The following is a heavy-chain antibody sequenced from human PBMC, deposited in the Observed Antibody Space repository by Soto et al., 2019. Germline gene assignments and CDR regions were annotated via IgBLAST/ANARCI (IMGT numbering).Heavy chain of an antibody. CDR3: ARGGAARPDS. D-gene: IGHD6-6*01. Sequence: EVQLVEAGGGLVHLGGSLTLSCAASGFRFSDYGMDWVRQIPGKGPEWVSYISSNSRTTSYANSVKGRFTISRDNARNSLYLQMTSLRDEDTAVYYCARGGAARPDSWGQGTLVTVSS. CDR1: GFRFSDYG. CDR2: ISSNSRTT. V-gene: IGHV3-48*02. J-gene: IGHJ4*02.